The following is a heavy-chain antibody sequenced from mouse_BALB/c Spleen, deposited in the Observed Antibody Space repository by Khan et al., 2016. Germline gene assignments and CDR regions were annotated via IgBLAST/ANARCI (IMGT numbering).Heavy chain of an antibody. V-gene: IGHV3-2*02. D-gene: IGHD2-1*01. CDR3: ARYGNSYYLDG. Sequence: EVQLQESGPGLVKPSQSLSLTCTVTGYSITSDYAWNWIRQFPGNKLEWMGYISYSGSTSYNPSLKSRISITRDSSKNQFFLQLNSVTTEDTAAYCCARYGNSYYLDGWGQGTTLTVST. J-gene: IGHJ2*01. CDR1: GYSITSDYA. CDR2: ISYSGST.